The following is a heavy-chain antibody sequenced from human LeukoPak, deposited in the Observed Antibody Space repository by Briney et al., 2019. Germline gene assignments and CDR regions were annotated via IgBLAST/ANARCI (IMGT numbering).Heavy chain of an antibody. Sequence: PGGSLRLSCAASGFTFSSYAMHWVRQAPGKGLEWVAVISYDGSNKYYADSVKGRFTISRDNSKNTLYLQMNSLRAEDTAVYYCARDLHYGTGSYPLYWGQGTLVTVSS. CDR1: GFTFSSYA. CDR2: ISYDGSNK. CDR3: ARDLHYGTGSYPLY. V-gene: IGHV3-30-3*01. J-gene: IGHJ4*02. D-gene: IGHD3-10*01.